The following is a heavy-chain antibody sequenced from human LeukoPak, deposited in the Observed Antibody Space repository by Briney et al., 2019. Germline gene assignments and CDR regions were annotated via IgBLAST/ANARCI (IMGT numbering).Heavy chain of an antibody. CDR2: ISYDGSNK. D-gene: IGHD4-17*01. J-gene: IGHJ4*02. CDR3: AKDPAMYGDYPIFDY. CDR1: GFTFSSYG. V-gene: IGHV3-30*18. Sequence: PGGSLRLSCAASGFTFSSYGMHWVRQAPGKGLEWVAVISYDGSNKYYADSVMGRFTISRDNSKNTLYLQMNSLRAEDTAVYYCAKDPAMYGDYPIFDYWGQGTLVTVSS.